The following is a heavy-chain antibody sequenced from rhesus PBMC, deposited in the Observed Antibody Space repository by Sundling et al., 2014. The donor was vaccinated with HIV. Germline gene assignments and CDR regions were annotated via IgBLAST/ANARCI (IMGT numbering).Heavy chain of an antibody. J-gene: IGHJ6*01. D-gene: IGHD3-3*01. CDR1: GFTFDDYA. V-gene: IGHV3-134*01. Sequence: EVQLVESGGGLVQPGGSLRLSCAASGFTFDDYAMSWVRQAPGKGLEWVSRISWNSGTIYYADSVKGRFTISRDNAKNSLFLQMDRLRAEDTAVYYCTRVSVWTGIYGLDSWGQGVVVTVSS. CDR3: TRVSVWTGIYGLDS. CDR2: ISWNSGTI.